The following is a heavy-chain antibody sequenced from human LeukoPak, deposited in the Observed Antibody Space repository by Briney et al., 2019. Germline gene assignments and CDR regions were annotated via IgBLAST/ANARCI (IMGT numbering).Heavy chain of an antibody. J-gene: IGHJ4*02. CDR1: GFTFSSYA. CDR2: ISGSGGST. Sequence: GGSLRLSCAASGFTFSSYAMTWVRQAPGRGLECVSAISGSGGSTYYADSVKGRFTISRDNSKNTLYLQMNSLRAKDTAVYYCAKPKAGYCSGGSCYYDYWGQGTQVTVSS. CDR3: AKPKAGYCSGGSCYYDY. D-gene: IGHD2-15*01. V-gene: IGHV3-23*01.